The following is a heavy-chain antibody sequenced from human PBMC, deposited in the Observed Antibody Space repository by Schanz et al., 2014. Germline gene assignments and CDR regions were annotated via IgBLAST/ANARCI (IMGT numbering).Heavy chain of an antibody. J-gene: IGHJ5*02. CDR1: GFSFSDYY. CDR2: INTGSNYI. V-gene: IGHV3-11*06. D-gene: IGHD2-2*01. CDR3: ARAGYDADNWFDP. Sequence: VQLVASGGGLVEPGGSLRLSCAASGFSFSDYYMSWIRQAPGKGLEWISFINTGSNYINYADSVKGRFTISRDNTKNSLFLQMNSLRAEDTAVYYCARAGYDADNWFDPWGQGTLVTVSS.